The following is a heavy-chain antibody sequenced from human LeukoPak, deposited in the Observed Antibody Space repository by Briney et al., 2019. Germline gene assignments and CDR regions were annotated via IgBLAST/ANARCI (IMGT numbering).Heavy chain of an antibody. J-gene: IGHJ3*02. CDR2: IYPGDSDT. CDR3: VRQECSGGSCYSNWINDAFDI. D-gene: IGHD2-15*01. Sequence: ESLKISCKGSGYSFTSYWIGWVRQMPGKGLEWRGIIYPGDSDTRYSPSFQGQVTISADKSISTAYLQWSSLKASDTAMYYCVRQECSGGSCYSNWINDAFDIWGQGTMVTVSS. V-gene: IGHV5-51*01. CDR1: GYSFTSYW.